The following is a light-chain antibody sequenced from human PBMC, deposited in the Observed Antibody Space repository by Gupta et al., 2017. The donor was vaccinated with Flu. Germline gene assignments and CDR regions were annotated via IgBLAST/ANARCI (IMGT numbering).Light chain of an antibody. CDR2: AAS. CDR1: QDISNY. Sequence: DIPLTPSPASLSASIGDRVTITCRASQDISNYLAWFQQKPGKAPKSLIYAASRLLSGVPSRFSGSESGTDFTLTISSLQPEDVATYYCFQYHAYPGTFGPGTKVDIK. J-gene: IGKJ3*01. CDR3: FQYHAYPGT. V-gene: IGKV1-16*01.